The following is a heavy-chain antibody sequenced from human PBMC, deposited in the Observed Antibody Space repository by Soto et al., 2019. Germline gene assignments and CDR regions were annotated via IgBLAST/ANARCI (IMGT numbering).Heavy chain of an antibody. CDR2: ISYDGSNK. J-gene: IGHJ4*02. CDR1: GFTFSNYA. Sequence: QVQLVESGGGVVQPGRSLRLSCAASGFTFSNYAMHWVRQAPGKGPEWVAVISYDGSNKYYADSVKGRFTISRDNSKNTLYLQMNSLRTEDTAVYYCARDFRFFGPCDYWGQGTLVTVSS. V-gene: IGHV3-30-3*01. CDR3: ARDFRFFGPCDY. D-gene: IGHD3-3*01.